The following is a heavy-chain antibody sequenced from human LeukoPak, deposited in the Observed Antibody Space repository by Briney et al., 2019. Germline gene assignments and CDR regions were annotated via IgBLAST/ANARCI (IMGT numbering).Heavy chain of an antibody. Sequence: SETLSLTCTVSGVPISSYSWSWIRQPAGKGLEWIGRIYTSGSTNYNPSLKSRVTISVDTSKNQFSLKLSSVTAADTAVYYCARGWNYYYGSGSSNWFDPWGQGTLVTVSS. CDR3: ARGWNYYYGSGSSNWFDP. D-gene: IGHD3-10*01. J-gene: IGHJ5*02. CDR2: IYTSGST. CDR1: GVPISSYS. V-gene: IGHV4-4*07.